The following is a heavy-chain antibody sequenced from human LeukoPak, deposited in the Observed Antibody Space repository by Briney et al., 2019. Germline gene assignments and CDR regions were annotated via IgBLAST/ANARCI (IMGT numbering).Heavy chain of an antibody. J-gene: IGHJ6*03. CDR2: IYYSGST. CDR3: ARTVSPRWNCGGDCYSWYYYYYYIDV. D-gene: IGHD2-21*02. CDR1: GGSISSYY. Sequence: SETLSLTCTVSGGSISSYYWSWIRQPPGKGLEWIGYIYYSGSTNYNPSLKSRVTISVDTSKNQFSLKLSSVTAADTAVYYCARTVSPRWNCGGDCYSWYYYYYYIDVWGKGTTVTVSS. V-gene: IGHV4-59*01.